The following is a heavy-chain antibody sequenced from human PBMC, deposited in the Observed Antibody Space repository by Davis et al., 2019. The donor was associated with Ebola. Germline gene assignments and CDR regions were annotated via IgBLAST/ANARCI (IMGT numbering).Heavy chain of an antibody. CDR3: ARDRRAYGDSDY. J-gene: IGHJ4*02. D-gene: IGHD4-17*01. CDR2: IYYSGST. Sequence: PSETLSLTCTVSGGSISSSSYYWGWIRQPPGKGLEWIGSIYYSGSTYYNPSLKSRVTISVDTSKNQFSLKLSSVTAADTAVYYCARDRRAYGDSDYWGQGTLVTVSS. V-gene: IGHV4-39*02. CDR1: GGSISSSSYY.